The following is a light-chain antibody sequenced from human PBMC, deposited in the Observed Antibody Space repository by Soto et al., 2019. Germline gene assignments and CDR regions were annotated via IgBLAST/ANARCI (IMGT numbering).Light chain of an antibody. Sequence: QSALTQPPSASGSPGQSVTISCTGTSSDGGNYNYVSWYQKHPGKAPKLMIYDVNKRPSGVPDRFSGSKSGNTASLTVSGLRADDEAEYYCSSYAGGNNLLFGGGTKLTVL. CDR2: DVN. V-gene: IGLV2-8*01. CDR3: SSYAGGNNLL. J-gene: IGLJ2*01. CDR1: SSDGGNYNY.